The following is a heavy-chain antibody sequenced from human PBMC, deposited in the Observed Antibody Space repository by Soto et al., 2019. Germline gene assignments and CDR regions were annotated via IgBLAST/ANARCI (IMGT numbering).Heavy chain of an antibody. CDR2: ISAYNGNT. CDR1: AYTFTSYG. D-gene: IGHD5-18*01. CDR3: ARASGYSYGYYYYGMDV. Sequence: ASVKVSCKASAYTFTSYGISWVRQAPGQGLEWMGWISAYNGNTNYAQKLQGRVTMTTDTSTSTAYMELRSLRSDDTAVYYCARASGYSYGYYYYGMDVWGQGTTVTVYS. V-gene: IGHV1-18*04. J-gene: IGHJ6*02.